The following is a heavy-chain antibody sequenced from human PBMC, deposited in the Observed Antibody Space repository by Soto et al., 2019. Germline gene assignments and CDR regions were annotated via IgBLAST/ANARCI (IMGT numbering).Heavy chain of an antibody. CDR1: GGSISSGGYY. D-gene: IGHD6-6*01. CDR2: IYYSGST. CDR3: ARSGNSSGGYYYYYGMDV. J-gene: IGHJ6*02. Sequence: SETLSLTCTVSGGSISSGGYYWSWIRQHPGKGLEWIGYIYYSGSTYYNPSLKSRVTISVDTSKNQFSLKLSSVTAADTAVYYCARSGNSSGGYYYYYGMDVWGQGTTVTVSS. V-gene: IGHV4-31*03.